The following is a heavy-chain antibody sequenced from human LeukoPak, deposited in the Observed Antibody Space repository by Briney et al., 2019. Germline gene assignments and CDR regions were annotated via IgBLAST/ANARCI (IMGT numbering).Heavy chain of an antibody. CDR2: ISGSGGST. CDR1: GFTFSSYG. V-gene: IGHV3-23*01. Sequence: SGGSLRLSCAASGFTFSSYGMSWVRQAPGKGLEWVSAISGSGGSTYYADSVKGRFTISRDNSKNTLYLQMNSLRAEDTAVYYCARVQRGIAVALDYWGQGTLATVSS. J-gene: IGHJ4*02. D-gene: IGHD6-19*01. CDR3: ARVQRGIAVALDY.